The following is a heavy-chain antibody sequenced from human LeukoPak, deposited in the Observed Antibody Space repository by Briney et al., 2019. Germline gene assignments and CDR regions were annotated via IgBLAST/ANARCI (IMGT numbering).Heavy chain of an antibody. CDR3: ALALVSLQNIAAAGSTGAFDM. V-gene: IGHV3-30-3*01. CDR1: GFTFSSYA. Sequence: PGRSLRLSCAASGFTFSSYAMHWVRQAPGKGLEWVAVISYDGSNKYYADSVKGRFTISRDNAKNSLYLQMNSLRDEDTAVYYCALALVSLQNIAAAGSTGAFDMWGQGTMVTVSS. J-gene: IGHJ3*02. D-gene: IGHD6-13*01. CDR2: ISYDGSNK.